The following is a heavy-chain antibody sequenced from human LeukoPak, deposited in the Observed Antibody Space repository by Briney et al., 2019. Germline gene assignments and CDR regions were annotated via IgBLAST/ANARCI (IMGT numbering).Heavy chain of an antibody. J-gene: IGHJ5*02. Sequence: PSQTLSLTCTVSGGSISSYYWSWIRQPPGKGLEWIGYIYYSGSTNYNPSLKSRVTISVDTSKNQFSLKLSSVTAADTAVYYCARGPSGSYDLWGQGTLVTVSS. V-gene: IGHV4-59*01. CDR1: GGSISSYY. CDR3: ARGPSGSYDL. D-gene: IGHD1-26*01. CDR2: IYYSGST.